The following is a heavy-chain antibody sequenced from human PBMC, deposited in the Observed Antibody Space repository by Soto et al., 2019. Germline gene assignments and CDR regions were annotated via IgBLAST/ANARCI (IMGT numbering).Heavy chain of an antibody. CDR1: GFTFSSYS. CDR3: ARETYRGFYFDD. J-gene: IGHJ4*01. Sequence: PGRSLRLSCAASGFTFSSYSMNWVRQAPGKGLEWVSYISSSSSTIYYADSVKGRFTISRDNAKNTLYLQMNSLRVEDTGLYYCARETYRGFYFDDLGSGTPVS. D-gene: IGHD4-4*01. CDR2: ISSSSSTI. V-gene: IGHV3-48*01.